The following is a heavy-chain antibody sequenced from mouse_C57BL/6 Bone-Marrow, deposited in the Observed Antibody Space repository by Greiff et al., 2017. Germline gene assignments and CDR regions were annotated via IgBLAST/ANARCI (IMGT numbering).Heavy chain of an antibody. Sequence: QVQLQQPGAELVKPGASVKVSCKASGYTFTSYWMHWVKQRPGQGLAWIGRLHPSDSDTNYNQKFKGKATLTVDKSSSTAYMQLSSLTAEDSAVYYCAIPLYYYGSQTPYAMNYWGQGTSVTVSS. CDR2: LHPSDSDT. CDR3: AIPLYYYGSQTPYAMNY. J-gene: IGHJ4*01. D-gene: IGHD1-1*01. V-gene: IGHV1-74*01. CDR1: GYTFTSYW.